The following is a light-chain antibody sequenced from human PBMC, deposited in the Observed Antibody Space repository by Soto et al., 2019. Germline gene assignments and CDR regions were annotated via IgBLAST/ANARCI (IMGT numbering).Light chain of an antibody. CDR1: QFIGSN. J-gene: IGKJ3*01. Sequence: MTQSPATLSVSPGERATLSCRASQFIGSNLAWYQQKPGEAPRLLMYDASSRATGIPARFSGSGSGTEFTLTISSLQSEDFAIYYCQQYGSSFFTFGPGTKVDIK. V-gene: IGKV3-15*01. CDR2: DAS. CDR3: QQYGSSFFT.